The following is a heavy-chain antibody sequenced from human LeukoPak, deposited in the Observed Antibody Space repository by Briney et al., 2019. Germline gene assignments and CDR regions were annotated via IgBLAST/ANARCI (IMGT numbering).Heavy chain of an antibody. V-gene: IGHV3-30*18. D-gene: IGHD6-19*01. CDR2: ISYDGSNK. CDR3: AKRYNSGWGDAFDI. J-gene: IGHJ3*02. CDR1: GFTYSHNG. Sequence: GGSLRLSCVASGFTYSHNGMHWVRQAPGKGLEWVAVISYDGSNKYYADSVKGRFTISRDNSKNTLYLQMSSLRAEDTAVYCCAKRYNSGWGDAFDIWGQGTMVTVSS.